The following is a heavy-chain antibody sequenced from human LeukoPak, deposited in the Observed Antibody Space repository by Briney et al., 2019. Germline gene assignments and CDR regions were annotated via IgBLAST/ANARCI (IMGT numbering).Heavy chain of an antibody. CDR3: AKDLYDSSGYYYILDY. J-gene: IGHJ4*02. V-gene: IGHV3-23*01. CDR2: ISGSGGST. CDR1: GFTFSNYA. Sequence: GGSLRLSCAASGFTFSNYAMSWVRQTPGKGLEWVSAISGSGGSTYYADSVKGRFTISRDNSKNTLYLQMNSLRAEDTAVYYCAKDLYDSSGYYYILDYWGQGTLVTVSS. D-gene: IGHD3-22*01.